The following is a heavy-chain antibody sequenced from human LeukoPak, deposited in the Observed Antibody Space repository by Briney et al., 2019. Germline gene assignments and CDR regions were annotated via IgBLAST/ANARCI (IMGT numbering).Heavy chain of an antibody. J-gene: IGHJ3*02. D-gene: IGHD1-1*01. Sequence: PSETLSLTCTVSGGSVSSGSYYWSWIRQPPGKGLEWIGYIYYSGSTNYNPSLKSRVTISVDTSKNQFSLKLSSVTAADTAVYYCARGVLESRKSRFDIWGQGTMVTVSS. CDR2: IYYSGST. V-gene: IGHV4-61*01. CDR1: GGSVSSGSYY. CDR3: ARGVLESRKSRFDI.